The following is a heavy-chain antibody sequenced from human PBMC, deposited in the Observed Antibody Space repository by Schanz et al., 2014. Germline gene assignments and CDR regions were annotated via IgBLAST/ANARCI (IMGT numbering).Heavy chain of an antibody. CDR1: GASVSSDNW. J-gene: IGHJ4*02. V-gene: IGHV4-4*02. CDR3: ARGGQGFGEPHQRLFEY. Sequence: QVQLEESGAGLVKPSGTLSLTCAVSGASVSSDNWWNWVRQPPGKGLEWIGEIYDSGNTNYNPSLRSRVTMSVDDSKNQFPLQLTSGTAADTAVYYCARGGQGFGEPHQRLFEYWGPGTLVTVSS. CDR2: IYDSGNT. D-gene: IGHD3-10*01.